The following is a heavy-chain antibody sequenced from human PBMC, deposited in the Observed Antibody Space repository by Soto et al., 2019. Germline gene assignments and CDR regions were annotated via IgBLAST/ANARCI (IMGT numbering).Heavy chain of an antibody. CDR1: GFTFSSYP. Sequence: EVQLVESGGGLVRPGGSLRLSCAASGFTFSSYPMNWVRQAPGKGLEWVSSISSSSRYIFYADSVKGRFTISRDSAKNSLYLQMNSLRAEDTAVYYCARAVQGSTSIFGVVTGEIWFDPWGQGTLVTVSS. D-gene: IGHD3-3*01. CDR3: ARAVQGSTSIFGVVTGEIWFDP. CDR2: ISSSSRYI. J-gene: IGHJ5*02. V-gene: IGHV3-21*01.